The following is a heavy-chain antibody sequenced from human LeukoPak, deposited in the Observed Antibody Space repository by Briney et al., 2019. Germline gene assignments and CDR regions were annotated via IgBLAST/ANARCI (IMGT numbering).Heavy chain of an antibody. CDR3: AGAGFDY. Sequence: PGGFLRLSCAASGFTFSGHEMNWVRQAPGKGLEWVACISSSGSSIYYADSVKGRFTISRDNAKNSLYLRMNSLRAEDTAVYYCAGAGFDYWGQGTLVTVSS. J-gene: IGHJ4*02. V-gene: IGHV3-48*03. CDR1: GFTFSGHE. CDR2: ISSSGSSI.